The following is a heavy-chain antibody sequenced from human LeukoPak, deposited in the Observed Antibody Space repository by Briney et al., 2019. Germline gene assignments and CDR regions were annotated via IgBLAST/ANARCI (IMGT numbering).Heavy chain of an antibody. V-gene: IGHV1-2*02. Sequence: ASVKVSCKASGYTFTGYYMHWVRQAPGQGLEWMGWINPNSGGTNHAQKFQGRVTMTRDTSISTAYMELSRLRSGDTAVYYCARDRGADYYDSSGYYYHYYYYMDVWGKGTTVTVSS. CDR1: GYTFTGYY. CDR3: ARDRGADYYDSSGYYYHYYYYMDV. CDR2: INPNSGGT. D-gene: IGHD3-22*01. J-gene: IGHJ6*03.